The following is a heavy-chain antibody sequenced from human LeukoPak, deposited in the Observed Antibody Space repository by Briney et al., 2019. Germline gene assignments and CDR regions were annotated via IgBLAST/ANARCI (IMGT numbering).Heavy chain of an antibody. CDR1: GGSISSNTYY. D-gene: IGHD1-7*01. Sequence: SETLSLTCTVSGGSISSNTYYWGWIRQPPGKGLEWIGSIYYSGSTYYNPSLKSRVTISVDTSKNQFSLKLSSVTAADTAVYYCARGTELELQYYGWFDPWGQGTLVTVSS. J-gene: IGHJ5*02. CDR2: IYYSGST. CDR3: ARGTELELQYYGWFDP. V-gene: IGHV4-39*07.